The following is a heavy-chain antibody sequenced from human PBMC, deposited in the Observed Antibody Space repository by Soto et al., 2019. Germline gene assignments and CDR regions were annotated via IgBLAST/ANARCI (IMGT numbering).Heavy chain of an antibody. CDR3: ARDGGPLWLQFDY. Sequence: SETLSLTCTVSGGSISSYYWSWIRQPPGKGLEWIGYIYYSGSTNYNPSLKSRVTISVDTSKNQFSLKLSSVTAADTAVYYCARDGGPLWLQFDYWGQGTLVTVSS. CDR2: IYYSGST. CDR1: GGSISSYY. J-gene: IGHJ4*02. V-gene: IGHV4-59*12. D-gene: IGHD5-18*01.